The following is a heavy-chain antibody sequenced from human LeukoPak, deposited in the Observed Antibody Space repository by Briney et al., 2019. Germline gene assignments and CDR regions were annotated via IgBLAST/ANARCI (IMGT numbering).Heavy chain of an antibody. CDR2: INPSGGST. Sequence: GASVKVSCKASGYTFTGYYMRWLRQAPGRGLEWMGIINPSGGSTSYAQKFQGRVTMTRDTSTSTVYMELSSLRSEDTAVYYCARSSCIAVAGTSGYWGQGTLVTVSS. D-gene: IGHD6-19*01. CDR3: ARSSCIAVAGTSGY. V-gene: IGHV1-46*01. CDR1: GYTFTGYY. J-gene: IGHJ4*02.